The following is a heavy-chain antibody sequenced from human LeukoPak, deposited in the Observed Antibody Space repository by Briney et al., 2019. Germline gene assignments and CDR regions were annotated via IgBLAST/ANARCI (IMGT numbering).Heavy chain of an antibody. CDR3: ATFPAGYYFYGMDV. V-gene: IGHV3-64*01. Sequence: GGSLTLSCAASRFTLSSYTMHWVRQAPGKGLEYVSGISSNGGSTFYAISVKGRFTISRDNSKNTLNLQMGSLRPEDMAVYYCATFPAGYYFYGMDVWGQGTTVTVSS. D-gene: IGHD1-14*01. J-gene: IGHJ6*02. CDR2: ISSNGGST. CDR1: RFTLSSYT.